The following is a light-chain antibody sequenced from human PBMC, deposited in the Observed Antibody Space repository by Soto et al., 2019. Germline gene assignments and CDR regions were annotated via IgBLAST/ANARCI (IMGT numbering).Light chain of an antibody. Sequence: ELVLPPTPATLPLSPGERATLSCGASQSVSTGYLAWYQQKPGQAPRLLIYGAHIRAIGIADRFRGSGSGTDFTLTISRLEPEDFAVYYCQQYHSLPRTFGQGTKVDIK. J-gene: IGKJ1*01. CDR3: QQYHSLPRT. CDR2: GAH. V-gene: IGKV3-20*01. CDR1: QSVSTGY.